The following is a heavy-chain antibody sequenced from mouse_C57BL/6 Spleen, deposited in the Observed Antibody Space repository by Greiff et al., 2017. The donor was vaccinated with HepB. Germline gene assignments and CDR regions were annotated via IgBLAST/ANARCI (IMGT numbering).Heavy chain of an antibody. CDR1: GYTFTDYY. J-gene: IGHJ1*03. CDR3: ARVDYYGSSGYFDV. Sequence: EVQLQQSGPELVKPGASVKISCKASGYTFTDYYMNWVKQSHGKSLEWIGDINPNNGGTSYNQKFKGKATLTVDKSSSTAYMELRSLTSEDSAVYYGARVDYYGSSGYFDVWGTGTTVTVSS. V-gene: IGHV1-26*01. D-gene: IGHD1-1*01. CDR2: INPNNGGT.